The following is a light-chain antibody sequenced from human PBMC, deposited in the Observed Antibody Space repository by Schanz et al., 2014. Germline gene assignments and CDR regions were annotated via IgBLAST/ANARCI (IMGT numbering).Light chain of an antibody. CDR3: QQHGSSPEALYT. CDR1: QSVSSSF. Sequence: EIVLTQSPGTLSLSPGERAPLSCRASQSVSSSFLAWYQQKPGQAPRLLIYGASSRATGVPDRFSGSGSGTDFTLTISRLEPEDFAVYYCQQHGSSPEALYTFGQGTKLEIK. J-gene: IGKJ2*01. CDR2: GAS. V-gene: IGKV3-20*01.